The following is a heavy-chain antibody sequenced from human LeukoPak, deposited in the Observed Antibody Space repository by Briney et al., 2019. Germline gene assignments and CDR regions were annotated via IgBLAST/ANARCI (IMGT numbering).Heavy chain of an antibody. V-gene: IGHV4-61*01. CDR1: GGSISSGSYY. J-gene: IGHJ3*02. CDR3: ARVHCSGGGCYQRNDGLEI. Sequence: PSETLSLTCTVSGGSISSGSYYWSWIRQPPGKGLEWIGFIYYSGSTNYSPSLTSRVTISVDTSKNQFSLKLSSVIAADTAVYYCARVHCSGGGCYQRNDGLEIWGQGTVVTVSS. D-gene: IGHD2-15*01. CDR2: IYYSGST.